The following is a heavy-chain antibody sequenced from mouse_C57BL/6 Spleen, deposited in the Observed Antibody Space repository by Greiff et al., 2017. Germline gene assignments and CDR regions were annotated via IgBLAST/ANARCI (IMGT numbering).Heavy chain of an antibody. CDR2: IYPGSGST. Sequence: QVQLQQPGAELVKPGASVKMSCKASGYTFTSYWITWVKQRPGQGLEWIGEIYPGSGSTNYNDKFKGKATLTVDTASSTAYMQLSSLTSEDSAVYYCARTYDYGWYFDVWGTGTTVTVSS. V-gene: IGHV1-55*01. CDR3: ARTYDYGWYFDV. CDR1: GYTFTSYW. J-gene: IGHJ1*03. D-gene: IGHD2-4*01.